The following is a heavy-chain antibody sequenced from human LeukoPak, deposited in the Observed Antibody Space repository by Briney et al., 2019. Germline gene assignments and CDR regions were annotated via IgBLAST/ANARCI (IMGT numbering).Heavy chain of an antibody. Sequence: PGGSLRLSCAASGFTFSSYGMHWVRQASGKGLEWVAVIWYDGSNKYYADSVKGRFTISRDNSKNTLYLQMNSLRAEDTAVYYCARQVGDYFDYWGQGTLVTVSS. D-gene: IGHD2-2*01. V-gene: IGHV3-33*01. CDR3: ARQVGDYFDY. CDR2: IWYDGSNK. J-gene: IGHJ4*02. CDR1: GFTFSSYG.